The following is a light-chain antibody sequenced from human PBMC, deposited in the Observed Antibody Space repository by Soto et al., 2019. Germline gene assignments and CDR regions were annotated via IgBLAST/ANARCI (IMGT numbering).Light chain of an antibody. V-gene: IGKV1-39*01. CDR2: AAS. CDR3: QQSDSFSYT. Sequence: DIQMTPSPYSLSAYVGDRVTITCRARQSISRYLSWYQQKLGKAPKLLIYAASILQSGVPSRFSGSGAGTDFTLTISSLQPEDFATYYCQQSDSFSYTFGHGTKVESK. J-gene: IGKJ2*01. CDR1: QSISRY.